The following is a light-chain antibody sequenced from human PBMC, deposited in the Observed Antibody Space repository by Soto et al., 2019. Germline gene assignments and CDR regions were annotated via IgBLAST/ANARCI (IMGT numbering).Light chain of an antibody. CDR1: QSVTSNK. CDR3: QQYGSPPPYT. Sequence: ENVLTQSPVTLSLSPGERATLACRASQSVTSNKVAWFQQKTGQAPRLLIRAASSRATGIPDRFSGSGSSTDFTLTISRLEPEDCAVYYCQQYGSPPPYTFGQGTKLEIK. J-gene: IGKJ2*01. CDR2: AAS. V-gene: IGKV3-20*01.